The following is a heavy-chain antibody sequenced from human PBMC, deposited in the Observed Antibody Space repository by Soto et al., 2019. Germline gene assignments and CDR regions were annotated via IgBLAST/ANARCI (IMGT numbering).Heavy chain of an antibody. CDR1: GDSISISSHY. CDR2: IYYSGST. D-gene: IGHD3-3*02. CDR3: ARMNIVGVLYYYMDA. J-gene: IGHJ6*03. Sequence: SETLSLTCTVSGDSISISSHYWGWIRQPPGKGLEWIANIYYSGSTYYNPSLKSRATISLDTSKNQVSLKLGSVTAADTAVYYCARMNIVGVLYYYMDAWGQGTTVTVSS. V-gene: IGHV4-39*01.